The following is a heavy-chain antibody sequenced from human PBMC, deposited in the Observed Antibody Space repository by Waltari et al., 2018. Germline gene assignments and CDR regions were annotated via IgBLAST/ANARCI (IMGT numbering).Heavy chain of an antibody. Sequence: QVQLVQSGAGVKKPGASVKVSCKASGYTFTGYYLHWVRQAPGQGLEWMGWINPNSGGTNYAQKFQGWVTMTRDTSISTAYMELSRLRSDDTAVYYCARTEHSSGWYDYWGQGTLVTVSS. CDR2: INPNSGGT. V-gene: IGHV1-2*04. D-gene: IGHD6-19*01. CDR3: ARTEHSSGWYDY. CDR1: GYTFTGYY. J-gene: IGHJ4*02.